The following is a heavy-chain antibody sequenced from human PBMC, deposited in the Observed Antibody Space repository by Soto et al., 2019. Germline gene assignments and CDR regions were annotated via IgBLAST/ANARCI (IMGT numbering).Heavy chain of an antibody. J-gene: IGHJ4*02. CDR1: GGSISSYY. CDR2: IYYSGST. V-gene: IGHV4-59*01. D-gene: IGHD3-10*01. CDR3: ARRRVDYYGSGSFDY. Sequence: QVQLQESGPGLVKPSETLSLTCTVSGGSISSYYWSWIRQPPGKGLEWIGHIYYSGSTNYNPSLTSRVTISVDTSKNQFSLKLSSVTAADTAVYYCARRRVDYYGSGSFDYWGQGTLVTVSS.